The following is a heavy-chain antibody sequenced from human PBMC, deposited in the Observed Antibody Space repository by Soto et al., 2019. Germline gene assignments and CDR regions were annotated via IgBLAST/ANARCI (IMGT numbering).Heavy chain of an antibody. V-gene: IGHV3-48*02. D-gene: IGHD2-15*01. CDR1: GFTFSSYS. CDR3: ARGIVVVVAADPVWFDP. J-gene: IGHJ5*02. Sequence: GGSLRLSCEASGFTFSSYSMNWVRQAPGKGLEWVSYISSSSSTIYYADSVKGRFTISRDNAKNSLYLQMNSLRDEDTAVYYCARGIVVVVAADPVWFDPWGQGTLGT. CDR2: ISSSSSTI.